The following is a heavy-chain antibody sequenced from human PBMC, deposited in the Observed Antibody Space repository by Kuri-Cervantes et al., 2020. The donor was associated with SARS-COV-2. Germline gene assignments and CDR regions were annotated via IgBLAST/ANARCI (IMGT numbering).Heavy chain of an antibody. CDR3: ARHYAFDKFHK. D-gene: IGHD3-3*02. CDR1: GASISSSTYY. Sequence: ESLKISCTVSGASISSSTYYWGWIRQSPGKGLEWIGSIYESGDTDYSSSLKSRLSLSVDTSKNQFSLRLTSVTAADTAIYYCARHYAFDKFHKWGQGIQVTVSS. CDR2: IYESGDT. V-gene: IGHV4-39*01. J-gene: IGHJ4*02.